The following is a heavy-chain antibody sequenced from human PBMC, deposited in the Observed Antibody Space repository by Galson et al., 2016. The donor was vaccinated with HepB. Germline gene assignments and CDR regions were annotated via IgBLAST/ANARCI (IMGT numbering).Heavy chain of an antibody. J-gene: IGHJ4*02. V-gene: IGHV3-7*04. CDR1: GFTFSRHW. CDR3: ARGLVGDGYSSGY. D-gene: IGHD5-24*01. CDR2: IDQEGSEK. Sequence: SLRLSRAASGFTFSRHWMSWVRQAPGKGLEWVANIDQEGSEKWYVDSVKGRFTISRDNAKNLVNLQMNSAKSEDTAVYYCARGLVGDGYSSGYWGQGILVSVSS.